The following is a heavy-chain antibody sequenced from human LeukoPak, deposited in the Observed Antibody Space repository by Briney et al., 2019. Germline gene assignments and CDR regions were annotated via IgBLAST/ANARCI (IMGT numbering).Heavy chain of an antibody. D-gene: IGHD2-2*01. J-gene: IGHJ4*02. CDR2: INHSGST. CDR3: ARGLRLYQNYYFDY. Sequence: PSETLSLTCAVYGGSFSGYYWSWIRQPPGKGLEWIGEINHSGSTNYNPSLKSRVTISVDTSKNQFSLKLSSVTAADTAVYYCARGLRLYQNYYFDYWGQGTLVTVSS. V-gene: IGHV4-34*01. CDR1: GGSFSGYY.